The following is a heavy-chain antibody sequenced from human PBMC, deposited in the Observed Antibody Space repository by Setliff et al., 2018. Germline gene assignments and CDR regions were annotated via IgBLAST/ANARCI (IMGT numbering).Heavy chain of an antibody. V-gene: IGHV3-7*01. CDR1: AFGFSSYW. Sequence: GGSLRLSCAASAFGFSSYWMSWVRQAPGKGPEWLAQISQDGSEKYYVDSVKGRLTISRDNAKNSLYLQMNSLRVEDTAVYYCANDVRGGAYEIWGQGTMVTVSS. J-gene: IGHJ3*02. D-gene: IGHD1-1*01. CDR2: ISQDGSEK. CDR3: ANDVRGGAYEI.